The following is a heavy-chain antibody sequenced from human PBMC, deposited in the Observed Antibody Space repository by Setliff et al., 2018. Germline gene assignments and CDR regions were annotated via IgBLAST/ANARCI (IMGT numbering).Heavy chain of an antibody. CDR1: GFIFNNFW. CDR2: INQRESAYI. D-gene: IGHD6-19*01. V-gene: IGHV3-7*01. J-gene: IGHJ4*02. CDR3: ARDRQLGVSRYSRDWLIDY. Sequence: PGESLKISCSASGFIFNNFWMSWVRQAPGKGLEWVANINQRESAYIYYADSVKGRFTISRDNAKNSVYLQMNSLRAEDTAMYYCARDRQLGVSRYSRDWLIDYWGQGAQVTVSS.